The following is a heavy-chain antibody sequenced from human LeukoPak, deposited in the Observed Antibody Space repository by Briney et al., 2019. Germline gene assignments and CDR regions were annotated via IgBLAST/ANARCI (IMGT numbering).Heavy chain of an antibody. Sequence: PSETLSLTCTVSGGSISSYYWSWIRQPPGKGLEWIGYIYYSGSTNYNPSLKSRVTIPVDTSKNQFSLKLSSVTAADTAVYYCASTPYYYDGSGYYKRAYYYYGMDVWGQGTTVTVSS. CDR2: IYYSGST. CDR3: ASTPYYYDGSGYYKRAYYYYGMDV. D-gene: IGHD3-22*01. J-gene: IGHJ6*02. CDR1: GGSISSYY. V-gene: IGHV4-59*01.